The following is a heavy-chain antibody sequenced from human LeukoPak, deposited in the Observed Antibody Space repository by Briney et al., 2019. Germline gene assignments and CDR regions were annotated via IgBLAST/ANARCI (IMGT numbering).Heavy chain of an antibody. J-gene: IGHJ4*02. CDR2: ISGSGGST. Sequence: GGSLRLSCTVSGFTFSSNSMSWVRQAPGKGLEWVSIISGSGGSTYYADSVKGRFTISRDNSKNTLYLQMNSLRAEDTAVYYCAKGGVVATTRTTNYFDYWGQGTLVTVSS. D-gene: IGHD5-12*01. CDR1: GFTFSSNS. V-gene: IGHV3-23*01. CDR3: AKGGVVATTRTTNYFDY.